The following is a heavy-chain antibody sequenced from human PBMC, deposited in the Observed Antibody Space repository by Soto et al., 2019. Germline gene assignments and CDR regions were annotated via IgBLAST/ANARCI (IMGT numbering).Heavy chain of an antibody. Sequence: EVQLLESGGGLVQPGGSLRLSCAASGFTFSSYAMSWVRQAPGKGLEWVSAISGSGGSTYYADSMKGRFTISSDDSKNTLNLQMNSRRAEDTAVYDCAVSYYYYMDVWGKGTTVTVSS. CDR1: GFTFSSYA. CDR3: AVSYYYYMDV. CDR2: ISGSGGST. J-gene: IGHJ6*03. V-gene: IGHV3-23*01.